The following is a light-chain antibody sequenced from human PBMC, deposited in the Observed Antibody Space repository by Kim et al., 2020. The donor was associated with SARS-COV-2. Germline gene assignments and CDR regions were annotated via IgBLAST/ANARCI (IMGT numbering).Light chain of an antibody. CDR1: SGSIASNY. J-gene: IGLJ3*02. V-gene: IGLV6-57*03. CDR3: QSYDSSSWV. Sequence: GKTVTISCTRSSGSIASNYVQWYQQRPGSAPTTVIYEDNQRPSGVPDRFSGSIDSSSNYASLTISGLKTEDEADYYCQSYDSSSWVFGGGTQLTVL. CDR2: EDN.